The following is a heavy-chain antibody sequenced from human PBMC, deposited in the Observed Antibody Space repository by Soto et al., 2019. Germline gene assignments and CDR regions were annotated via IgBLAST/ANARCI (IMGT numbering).Heavy chain of an antibody. D-gene: IGHD6-19*01. CDR3: ARSLDGYDSGWYSFAY. V-gene: IGHV3-21*01. CDR2: ISSNTMHI. CDR1: GFTFTYYT. Sequence: PGGSLRLSCAASGFTFTYYTMNWGRQAPGMGLEWVSSISSNTMHIYYGDSVKGRFTISRDNAKNSLYLQMDSLRAEDTAVYYCARSLDGYDSGWYSFAYWGRGTLVTVSS. J-gene: IGHJ4*02.